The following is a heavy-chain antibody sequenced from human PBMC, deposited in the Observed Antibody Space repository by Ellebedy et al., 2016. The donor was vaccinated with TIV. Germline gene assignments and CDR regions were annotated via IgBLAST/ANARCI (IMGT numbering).Heavy chain of an antibody. CDR1: GFTFSSYG. CDR3: ARGETRTYGDRPNWFDP. Sequence: GESLKISCAASGFTFSSYGMHWVRQAPGKGLEWVAVIWYDGSNKYYADSVKGRFTISRDNSKNTLYLQMNSLRAEDTAVYYCARGETRTYGDRPNWFDPWGQGTLVTVSS. V-gene: IGHV3-33*08. D-gene: IGHD4-17*01. CDR2: IWYDGSNK. J-gene: IGHJ5*02.